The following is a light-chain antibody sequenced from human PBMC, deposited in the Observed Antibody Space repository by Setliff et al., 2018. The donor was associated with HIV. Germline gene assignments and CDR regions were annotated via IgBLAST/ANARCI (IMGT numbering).Light chain of an antibody. CDR2: GGI. CDR3: QAYDKNQSGSI. V-gene: IGLV1-40*01. J-gene: IGLJ2*01. CDR1: SSNIGAGYD. Sequence: QSVLTQPPSVSGAPGQRVTISCTGSSSNIGAGYDVHWYRHLPDTAPRLLISGGINRPAGVSDRFAGSKSATSASLTITGLQPDDEGDYYCQAYDKNQSGSIFGGGTK.